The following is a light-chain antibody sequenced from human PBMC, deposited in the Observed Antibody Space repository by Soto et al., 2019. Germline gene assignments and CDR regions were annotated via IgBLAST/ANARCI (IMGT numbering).Light chain of an antibody. CDR1: RSNIGTKT. J-gene: IGLJ1*01. Sequence: QSVLTQPPSASGTPGQTVTISCSGSRSNIGTKTVNWYRQFPGTAPKLLINSNNQRPSGVPDRFSGSKSGTSASLAISGLLSEDEAVYYCAAWDDSLNGLFGTGTKLTVL. CDR2: SNN. V-gene: IGLV1-44*01. CDR3: AAWDDSLNGL.